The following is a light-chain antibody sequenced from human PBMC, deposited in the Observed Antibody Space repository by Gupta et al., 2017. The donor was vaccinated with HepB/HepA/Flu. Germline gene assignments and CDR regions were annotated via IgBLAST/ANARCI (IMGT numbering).Light chain of an antibody. Sequence: DMQMIQSPSSVSASVGDTVTITCRASHGISGWLAWYQQKPGKAPKPLIYGATSLHSGVPPRFGGSGSGTDFSLTISNVQPEDSATYYCQQASSFPLTFGGGTKVELK. CDR1: HGISGW. V-gene: IGKV1-12*01. CDR3: QQASSFPLT. J-gene: IGKJ4*01. CDR2: GAT.